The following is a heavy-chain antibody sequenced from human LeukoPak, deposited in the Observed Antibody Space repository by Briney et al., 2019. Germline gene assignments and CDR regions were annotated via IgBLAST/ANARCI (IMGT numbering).Heavy chain of an antibody. Sequence: PGGSLRLSCAASGFTFGSYWMTWVRQAPGKGLEWVANINRDGSKNHFVDSVKGRFTISRDNAKNLLYLQMNSLRAEDTAVYFCARDSSPYCGDDCYFDAFDLWGQGTMVTVSS. V-gene: IGHV3-7*03. CDR1: GFTFGSYW. CDR2: INRDGSKN. J-gene: IGHJ3*01. CDR3: ARDSSPYCGDDCYFDAFDL. D-gene: IGHD2-21*02.